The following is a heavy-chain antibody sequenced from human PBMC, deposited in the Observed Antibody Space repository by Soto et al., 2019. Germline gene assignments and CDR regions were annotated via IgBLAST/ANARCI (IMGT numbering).Heavy chain of an antibody. V-gene: IGHV3-23*01. CDR3: ARWSYLDY. D-gene: IGHD3-3*01. CDR2: ISGSDGKT. CDR1: GFSFGSYA. J-gene: IGHJ4*02. Sequence: GGSLRLSCAASGFSFGSYALSWVRQAPGKGLEWASTISGSDGKTFYADSVKGRFSISRDTSQSTLYLQMNSLRADDTAMYYCARWSYLDYWGQGTRVTV.